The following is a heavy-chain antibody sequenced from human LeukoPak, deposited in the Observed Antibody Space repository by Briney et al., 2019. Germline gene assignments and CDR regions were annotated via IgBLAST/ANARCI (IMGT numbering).Heavy chain of an antibody. CDR2: TNPNSGGT. CDR3: ARGFWTGYIDY. Sequence: ASVKVSRKASGFTLTAYYMHWVRQAPARGLEGMGWTNPNSGGTKYAEKFQGSVTITRDTSISSAYMELRRLRSDDMAVYYCARGFWTGYIDYWGEGTLVTVSS. CDR1: GFTLTAYY. D-gene: IGHD3/OR15-3a*01. J-gene: IGHJ4*02. V-gene: IGHV1-2*02.